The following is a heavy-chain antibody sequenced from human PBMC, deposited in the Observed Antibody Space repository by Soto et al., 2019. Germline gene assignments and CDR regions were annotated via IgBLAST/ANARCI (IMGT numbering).Heavy chain of an antibody. CDR2: IYYSGST. CDR3: ARDLAGIAAAGTIGGMDV. Sequence: SETLSLTCTVSGGSISSYYWSWIRQPPGKGLEWIGYIYYSGSTNYNPSLKSRVTISVDTSKNQFSLKPSSVTAADTAVYYCARDLAGIAAAGTIGGMDVWGQGTTVTVSS. J-gene: IGHJ6*02. CDR1: GGSISSYY. V-gene: IGHV4-59*01. D-gene: IGHD6-13*01.